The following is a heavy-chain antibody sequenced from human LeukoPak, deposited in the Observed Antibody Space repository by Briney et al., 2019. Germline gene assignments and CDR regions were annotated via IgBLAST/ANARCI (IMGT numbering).Heavy chain of an antibody. J-gene: IGHJ3*02. CDR3: TKDDAYSSSWYACDI. CDR2: ISYDGNHK. D-gene: IGHD6-13*01. CDR1: GFTFSDYG. V-gene: IGHV3-30*18. Sequence: GGSLRLSCAASGFTFSDYGMHWVRQAPGKGLEWVAVISYDGNHKYYTDSVKGRFTISRDNSKNTLYLQMSSLRAEGTAVYYCTKDDAYSSSWYACDIWGQGTMVTVSS.